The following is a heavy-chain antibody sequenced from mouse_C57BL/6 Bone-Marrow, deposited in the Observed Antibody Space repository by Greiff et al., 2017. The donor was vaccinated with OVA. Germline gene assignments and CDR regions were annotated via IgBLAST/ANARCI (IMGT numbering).Heavy chain of an antibody. CDR1: GFTFSSYG. Sequence: EVKLVESGGDLVKPGGSLKLSCAASGFTFSSYGMSWVRQTPDKRLEWVATISSGGSYTYYTDSVKGRFTLSRDNAKNTLYMQMSSLKSEDTAMYYCASRYYYGSSSIAYWGQGTLVTVSA. CDR3: ASRYYYGSSSIAY. D-gene: IGHD1-1*01. J-gene: IGHJ3*01. CDR2: ISSGGSYT. V-gene: IGHV5-6*02.